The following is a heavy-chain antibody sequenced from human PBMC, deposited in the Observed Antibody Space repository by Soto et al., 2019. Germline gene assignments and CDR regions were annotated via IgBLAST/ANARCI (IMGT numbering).Heavy chain of an antibody. Sequence: GASVKVSWKASGYRFTSYGISWVRQAPGQGLEWMGWMSAYNGNTEYAQKFQGRVTMTRNTSISTAYMELSSLRSEDTAVYYCARWFNDFWSGYYFGHNWFDPWGQGTLVTVSS. D-gene: IGHD3-3*01. CDR3: ARWFNDFWSGYYFGHNWFDP. CDR1: GYRFTSYG. V-gene: IGHV1-8*02. J-gene: IGHJ5*02. CDR2: MSAYNGNT.